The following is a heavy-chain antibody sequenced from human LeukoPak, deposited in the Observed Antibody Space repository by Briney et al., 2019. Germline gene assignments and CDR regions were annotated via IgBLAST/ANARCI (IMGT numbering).Heavy chain of an antibody. CDR1: GGSISSYY. CDR3: ARDRWFGEHYYYYYMDV. V-gene: IGHV4-59*01. J-gene: IGHJ6*03. CDR2: IYYSGRT. D-gene: IGHD3-10*01. Sequence: PSETLSLTCTVSGGSISSYYWSWIRQPPGKGLEWVGYIYYSGRTNYNPSLKRRVTISVETSKNQFSLKLSSVTAADTAVHYCARDRWFGEHYYYYYMDVWGKGTTVTISS.